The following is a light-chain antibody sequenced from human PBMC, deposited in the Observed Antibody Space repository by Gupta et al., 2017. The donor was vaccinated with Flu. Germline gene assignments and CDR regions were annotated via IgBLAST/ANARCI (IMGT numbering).Light chain of an antibody. Sequence: DIQMTQSPSTLSASVGDRVTITCRASQNINSWLAWYQQKPGKAPKLLIYKASSLESGVPSRFSGSGSWTEFTLTINSLQPDDFATYYCQQDNSYLTFGQGTKVEVK. CDR2: KAS. CDR1: QNINSW. CDR3: QQDNSYLT. J-gene: IGKJ1*01. V-gene: IGKV1-5*03.